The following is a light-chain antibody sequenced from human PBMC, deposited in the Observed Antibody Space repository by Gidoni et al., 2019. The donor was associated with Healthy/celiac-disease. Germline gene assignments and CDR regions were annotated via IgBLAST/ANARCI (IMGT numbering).Light chain of an antibody. V-gene: IGKV1-39*01. CDR1: QSISSY. CDR3: QQCYSTPQT. J-gene: IGKJ2*01. Sequence: DIQMTQSPSSLSASVGDRVTITCRASQSISSYLNWYQQKPGKAPKLLIYAASSLQSGVPSRFSGSGSAPDFTLTISSLQPDDFATYYSQQCYSTPQTFGQGTKLEIK. CDR2: AAS.